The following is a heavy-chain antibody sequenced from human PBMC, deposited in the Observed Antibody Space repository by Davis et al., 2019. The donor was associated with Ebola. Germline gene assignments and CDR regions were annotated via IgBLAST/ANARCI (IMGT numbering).Heavy chain of an antibody. Sequence: GGSLRLSCVASGFTFSSHAMSWVRQAPGKGLEWVSTISGSGGSTYYADSVKGRFTISRDNSKNTLYLQMNSLRAEDTAVYYCAKHWDIVVVVAGSYMDVWGKGTTVTVSS. CDR1: GFTFSSHA. CDR3: AKHWDIVVVVAGSYMDV. CDR2: ISGSGGST. J-gene: IGHJ6*03. V-gene: IGHV3-23*01. D-gene: IGHD2-15*01.